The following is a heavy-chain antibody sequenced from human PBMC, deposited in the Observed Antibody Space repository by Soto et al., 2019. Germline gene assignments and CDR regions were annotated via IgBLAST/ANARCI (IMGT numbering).Heavy chain of an antibody. Sequence: QVPLVQSGAEVKKPGASVKVSCKASGYTFTSYAMHWVRQAPGQRLEWMGWINAGNGNTKYSQKFQGRVTITRDTSASTGYMELSSLRSEDTAVYYCARDLPRVAIMSCYFDYWGQGTLVTVSS. D-gene: IGHD2-15*01. V-gene: IGHV1-3*01. CDR3: ARDLPRVAIMSCYFDY. J-gene: IGHJ4*02. CDR1: GYTFTSYA. CDR2: INAGNGNT.